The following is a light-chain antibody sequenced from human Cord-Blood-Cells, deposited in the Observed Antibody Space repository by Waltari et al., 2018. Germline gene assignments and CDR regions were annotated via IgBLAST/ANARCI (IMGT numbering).Light chain of an antibody. Sequence: DIQMTQSPSSLSASAADSVTIACRASQSISSYLNWYQQKPGKAPKLLIYAASSLQSGVPSRFSGSGSGTDFTLTISSLQPEDFATYYCQQSYSTPLTFGGGTKVEIK. CDR3: QQSYSTPLT. V-gene: IGKV1-39*01. CDR2: AAS. CDR1: QSISSY. J-gene: IGKJ4*01.